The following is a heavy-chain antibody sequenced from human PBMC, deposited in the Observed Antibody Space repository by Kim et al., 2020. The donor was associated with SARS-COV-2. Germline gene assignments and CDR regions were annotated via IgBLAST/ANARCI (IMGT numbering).Heavy chain of an antibody. CDR2: ISYDGSNK. CDR1: GFTFSSYA. V-gene: IGHV3-30*04. D-gene: IGHD1-26*01. J-gene: IGHJ4*02. CDR3: ARGNFKYSGSLYYFDY. Sequence: GGSLRLSCAASGFTFSSYAMHWVRQAPGKGLEWVAVISYDGSNKYYADSVKGRFTISRDNSKNTLYLQMNSLRAEDTAVYYCARGNFKYSGSLYYFDYWGQGTLVTVSS.